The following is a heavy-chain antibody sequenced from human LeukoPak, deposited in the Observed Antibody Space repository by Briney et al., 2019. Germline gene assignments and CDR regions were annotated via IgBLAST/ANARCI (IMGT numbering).Heavy chain of an antibody. Sequence: SVKVSCKASGGTFSSYAISWVRQAPGQGLEWMGGIIPIFGTANYAQKFQGRVTITADESTSTAYMELSSLRSEDTAVYYCAREVAATPDYYYYMDVWGKGTTVTISS. CDR3: AREVAATPDYYYYMDV. D-gene: IGHD2-15*01. CDR1: GGTFSSYA. V-gene: IGHV1-69*13. J-gene: IGHJ6*03. CDR2: IIPIFGTA.